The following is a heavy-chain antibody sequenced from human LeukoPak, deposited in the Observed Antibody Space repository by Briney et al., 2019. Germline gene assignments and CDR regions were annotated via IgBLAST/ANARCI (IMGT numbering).Heavy chain of an antibody. V-gene: IGHV1-8*01. CDR3: ARGYCSSTSRYSPGMDV. J-gene: IGHJ6*02. CDR1: GYTFTSYD. CDR2: MNPNSGNT. D-gene: IGHD2-2*02. Sequence: ASVKVSCKASGYTFTSYDINWVRQATGQGLEWMGWMNPNSGNTGYAQKFQGRVTMTRNTSISTAYMELSSLRSEDTAVYYCARGYCSSTSRYSPGMDVWGQGTTVTVSS.